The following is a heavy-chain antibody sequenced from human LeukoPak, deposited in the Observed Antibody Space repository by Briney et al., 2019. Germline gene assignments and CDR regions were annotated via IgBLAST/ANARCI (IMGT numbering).Heavy chain of an antibody. CDR1: GFTFSDYY. CDR3: ARGAAAGTHYYYYYGMDV. CDR2: ISSGSTI. V-gene: IGHV3-11*01. D-gene: IGHD6-13*01. Sequence: GGSLRLSCAASGFTFSDYYMSWIRQAPGKGLEGVSYISSGSTIYYADSVKGRFTISRDNAKNSLYLQMNSLRAEDTAVYYCARGAAAGTHYYYYYGMDVWGQGTTVTVSS. J-gene: IGHJ6*02.